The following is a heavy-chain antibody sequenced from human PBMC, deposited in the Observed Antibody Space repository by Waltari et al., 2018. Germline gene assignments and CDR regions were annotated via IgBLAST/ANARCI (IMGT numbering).Heavy chain of an antibody. Sequence: EVQLVESGGGLIQPGESLRLSCAASGFTFSSYSMHWVRQARGRGLEWCSSISTSRIEIYYADAVKCRFTISRDNARKSLYLEMNTLRTDDTAVYYCARGGSNSGSGSDNWFDPWGQGTLVTVSS. CDR2: ISTSRIEI. CDR1: GFTFSSYS. J-gene: IGHJ5*02. CDR3: ARGGSNSGSGSDNWFDP. D-gene: IGHD3-10*01. V-gene: IGHV3-21*02.